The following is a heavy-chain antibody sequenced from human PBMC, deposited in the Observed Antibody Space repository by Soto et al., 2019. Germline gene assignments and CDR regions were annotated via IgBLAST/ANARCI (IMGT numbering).Heavy chain of an antibody. CDR1: GFTFSSYS. V-gene: IGHV3-21*01. CDR2: ISSSSSYI. CDR3: ARDYYDILTGYYPLGMDV. J-gene: IGHJ6*02. Sequence: GGSLRLSCAAFGFTFSSYSMNWVRQAPGKGLEWVSSISSSSSYIYYADSVKGRFTISRDNAKNSLYLQMNSLRAEDTAVYYCARDYYDILTGYYPLGMDVWGQGTTVTVSS. D-gene: IGHD3-9*01.